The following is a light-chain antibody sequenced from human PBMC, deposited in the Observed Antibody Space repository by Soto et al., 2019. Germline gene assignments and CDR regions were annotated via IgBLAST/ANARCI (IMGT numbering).Light chain of an antibody. CDR3: SSYAASNTYV. Sequence: QSVLTQPPSASGSPGQSVTISCTGTSSDVGGYDCVSWYQHRPGTAPKFLIYEVTKRPSGVPDRFSGSKSGNTAYLTVSGLQPEDEADYYCSSYAASNTYVFGTGTKVTVL. J-gene: IGLJ1*01. CDR2: EVT. CDR1: SSDVGGYDC. V-gene: IGLV2-8*01.